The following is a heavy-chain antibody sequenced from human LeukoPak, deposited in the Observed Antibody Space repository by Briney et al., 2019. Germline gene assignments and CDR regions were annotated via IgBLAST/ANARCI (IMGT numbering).Heavy chain of an antibody. V-gene: IGHV3-74*01. D-gene: IGHD1-26*01. J-gene: IGHJ3*02. CDR3: ARDRLGVFDI. CDR2: INSDGSST. CDR1: RFTFSSYW. Sequence: PGGSLRLSCAASRFTFSSYWIHWVRQPPGKGLVWVSRINSDGSSTTYADSVKGRFTVSRHDAKNTLYLEMSSLRAEDTAVYYCARDRLGVFDIWGQGTMVTVSS.